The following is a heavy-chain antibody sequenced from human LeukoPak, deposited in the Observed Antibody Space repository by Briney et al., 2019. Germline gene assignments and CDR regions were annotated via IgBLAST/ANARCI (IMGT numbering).Heavy chain of an antibody. CDR2: VNPNSGNT. CDR3: ARAPPHAFDI. CDR1: GYSFTTYD. J-gene: IGHJ3*02. V-gene: IGHV1-8*01. Sequence: GASVKVSCKASGYSFTTYDINWVRQATGQGLEWMGWVNPNSGNTRYAQKFQGRVTITRNTSISTAYMELSSLRSEDTAVYYCARAPPHAFDIWGQGTMVTVSS.